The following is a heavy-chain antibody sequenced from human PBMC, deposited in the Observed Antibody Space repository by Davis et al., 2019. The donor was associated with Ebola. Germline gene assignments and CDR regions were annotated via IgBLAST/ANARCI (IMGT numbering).Heavy chain of an antibody. CDR3: ARGDYGGNSGWFDP. V-gene: IGHV3-48*02. CDR1: GFTFSSYS. J-gene: IGHJ5*02. D-gene: IGHD4-23*01. CDR2: ISSSSSTI. Sequence: PGGSLRLSCAASGFTFSSYSMNWVRQAPGKGLEWVSYISSSSSTIYYADSVKGRFTISRDNAKNSLYLQMNSLRDEDTAVYYCARGDYGGNSGWFDPWGQGTLVTVSS.